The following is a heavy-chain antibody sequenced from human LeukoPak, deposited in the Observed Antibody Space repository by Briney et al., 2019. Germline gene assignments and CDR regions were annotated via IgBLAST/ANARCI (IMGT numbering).Heavy chain of an antibody. CDR1: GFTFSDYY. J-gene: IGHJ4*02. D-gene: IGHD3-10*01. V-gene: IGHV3-11*01. CDR3: ARVSYYGSGNSINFDY. Sequence: GGSLRLSCAASGFTFSDYYMSWIRQAPGKGLEWVSYISGSGTIIYYADSVKGRFTISRDNAKNSLYLQMNSLRAEDTAVYYCARVSYYGSGNSINFDYWGQGTLVTVSS. CDR2: ISGSGTII.